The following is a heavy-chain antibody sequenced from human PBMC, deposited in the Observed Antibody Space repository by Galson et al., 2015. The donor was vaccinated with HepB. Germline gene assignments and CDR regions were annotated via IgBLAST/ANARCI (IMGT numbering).Heavy chain of an antibody. CDR2: ISAYNGNT. V-gene: IGHV1-18*01. CDR1: GYTFTSYG. D-gene: IGHD3-16*01. Sequence: SVKVSCKASGYTFTSYGISWVRQAPGQGLEWMGWISAYNGNTNYAQKLQGRVTMTTDTSTSTADMELRSLRSDDTAVYYCARENRMGGAFDIWGQGTMVTVSS. CDR3: ARENRMGGAFDI. J-gene: IGHJ3*02.